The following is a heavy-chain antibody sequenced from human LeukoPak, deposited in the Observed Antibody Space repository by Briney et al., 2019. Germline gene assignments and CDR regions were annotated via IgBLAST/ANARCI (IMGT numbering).Heavy chain of an antibody. D-gene: IGHD1-1*01. CDR3: ARGSSLTTATSALFES. CDR2: VRQDGGET. CDR1: GFTFSTYW. V-gene: IGHV3-7*01. J-gene: IGHJ4*02. Sequence: GGSLRLSCSASGFTFSTYWMTWVRQAPGKGLEWVANVRQDGGETFYVDSVKGRFTISSDNAKNSLFLQMNSLRAEDTALYYCARGSSLTTATSALFESWGQGSLVTVSS.